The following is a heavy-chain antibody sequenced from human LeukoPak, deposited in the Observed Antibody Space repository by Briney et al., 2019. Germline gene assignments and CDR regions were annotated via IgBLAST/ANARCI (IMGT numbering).Heavy chain of an antibody. D-gene: IGHD3-16*02. CDR2: IFYTGST. Sequence: SETLSLTCAVSGGSISSGAYSWTWIRQPPGKGLEWIGYIFYTGSTYSNPSLTSRVTISVDTSKNHVSLRLSSVTAADTAVYYCARSREIYDYVWGSYRGFDYWGQGTLVTVSS. J-gene: IGHJ4*02. CDR3: ARSREIYDYVWGSYRGFDY. V-gene: IGHV4-30-4*07. CDR1: GGSISSGAYS.